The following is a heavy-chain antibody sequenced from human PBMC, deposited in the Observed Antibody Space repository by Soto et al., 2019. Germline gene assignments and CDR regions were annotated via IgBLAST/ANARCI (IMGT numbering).Heavy chain of an antibody. J-gene: IGHJ5*02. CDR3: AHSLYDYVWGTNWFDP. D-gene: IGHD3-16*01. CDR2: IYWDDDK. V-gene: IGHV2-5*02. Sequence: SGPTLVNPSQTLTLPCTFSAFSLSKSGAGGGWIRQPPGKALEWLALIYWDDDKRYSPSLKSRLTITKDTSKNQVVLTMTNMDPVDTATYYCAHSLYDYVWGTNWFDPWGQGTLVTVSS. CDR1: AFSLSKSGAG.